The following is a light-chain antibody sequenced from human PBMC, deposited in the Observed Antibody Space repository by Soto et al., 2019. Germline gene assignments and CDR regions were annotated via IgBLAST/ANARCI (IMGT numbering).Light chain of an antibody. V-gene: IGKV1-39*01. CDR1: QNIRTY. J-gene: IGKJ1*01. Sequence: DIQMTQSPRFLSASVGDSVTITCRASQNIRTYLTWYQQKPGKGPTVLIYAASTLQRGVPSSFSGGTTGTDFTLTITGLQPEDSATYYCQQTLSVPRTFGLGTKVEI. CDR2: AAS. CDR3: QQTLSVPRT.